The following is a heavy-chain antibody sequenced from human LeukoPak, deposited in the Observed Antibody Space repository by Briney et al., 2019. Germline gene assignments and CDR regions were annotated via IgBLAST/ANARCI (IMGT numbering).Heavy chain of an antibody. J-gene: IGHJ4*02. CDR3: ARSSPYCTNGVCYHY. Sequence: RTSETLSLTCAVSGGSISSSNWWSWVRQPPGKGLEWIGEIYHSGSTNYNPSLKSRVTISVDKSKNQFSLKLSSVTAADTAVYYCARSSPYCTNGVCYHYWGQGTLVTVSS. CDR2: IYHSGST. V-gene: IGHV4-4*02. CDR1: GGSISSSNW. D-gene: IGHD2-8*01.